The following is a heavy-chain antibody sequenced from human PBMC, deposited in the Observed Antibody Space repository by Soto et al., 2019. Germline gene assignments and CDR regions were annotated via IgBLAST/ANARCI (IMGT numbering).Heavy chain of an antibody. V-gene: IGHV3-23*01. CDR1: GFTFSSNA. D-gene: IGHD5-12*01. CDR3: AKGARDGYTLWVFDY. J-gene: IGHJ4*02. Sequence: EVQLLESGGGLVQLGGSLSLSCAASGFTFSSNAMSWVRQAPGKGLEWASVISGSGGSTYYADSVKGRFTISRDNSKNTLYLQMNSLRAEDTAVYYCAKGARDGYTLWVFDYWGQGTLVTVSS. CDR2: ISGSGGST.